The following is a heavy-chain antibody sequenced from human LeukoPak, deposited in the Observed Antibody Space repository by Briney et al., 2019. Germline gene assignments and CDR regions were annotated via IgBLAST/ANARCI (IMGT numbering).Heavy chain of an antibody. V-gene: IGHV3-30*03. CDR1: GFTFSSYG. CDR3: ARDGHMVRGLT. CDR2: ISYDGSNK. D-gene: IGHD3-10*01. Sequence: GGSLRLSCAASGFTFSSYGMHWVRQAPGKGLEWVAVISYDGSNKYYADSVKGRFTISRDNSKNTLYLQLNSLRAEDTAVYYCARDGHMVRGLTWGQGTLVTVSS. J-gene: IGHJ4*02.